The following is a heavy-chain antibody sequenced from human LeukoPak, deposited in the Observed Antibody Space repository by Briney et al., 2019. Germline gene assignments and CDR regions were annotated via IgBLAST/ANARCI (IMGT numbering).Heavy chain of an antibody. CDR3: ARDRRGRAVANPYYYNGMDV. CDR2: VSAYKGNT. D-gene: IGHD6-19*01. Sequence: ASVTVSFTASGYMFTIYGLSWVRQAPGQGGEGMGWVSAYKGNTRYAQKFQGRVTMTTDTSTRTAYMEMRSLRSDDTAVYYCARDRRGRAVANPYYYNGMDVWGEGTPVTVSS. V-gene: IGHV1-18*01. J-gene: IGHJ6*04. CDR1: GYMFTIYG.